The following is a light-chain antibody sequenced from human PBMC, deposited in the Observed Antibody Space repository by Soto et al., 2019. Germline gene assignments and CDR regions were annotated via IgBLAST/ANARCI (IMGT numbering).Light chain of an antibody. CDR1: QSVSSSY. J-gene: IGKJ1*01. Sequence: EIVLTQSPGTLSLSPGERATLSCRASQSVSSSYLAWYQQKPGQAPRLLIYGASSRATGIPDRFSGRGSGTDFTLTISRLEPEDFAVYYCQQYVSSPGTFGQGTKVEIK. CDR2: GAS. CDR3: QQYVSSPGT. V-gene: IGKV3-20*01.